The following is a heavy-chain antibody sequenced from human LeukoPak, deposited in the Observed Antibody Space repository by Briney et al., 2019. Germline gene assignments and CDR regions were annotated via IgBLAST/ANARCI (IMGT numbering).Heavy chain of an antibody. D-gene: IGHD3-10*01. CDR3: AKAGFGSGHAFDI. CDR1: GFTFRSYA. Sequence: GGPLRLSCAASGFTFRSYAMSWVRQAPGKGLEWVSAISGSGRSTYYADSVKGRFTISRDNSKNTLYLQMNSLRAEDTAVYYCAKAGFGSGHAFDIWGQGTMVTVSS. CDR2: ISGSGRST. J-gene: IGHJ3*02. V-gene: IGHV3-23*01.